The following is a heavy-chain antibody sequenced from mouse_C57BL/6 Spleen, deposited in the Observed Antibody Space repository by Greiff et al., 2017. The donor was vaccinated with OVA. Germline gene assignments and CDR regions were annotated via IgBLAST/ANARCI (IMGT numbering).Heavy chain of an antibody. CDR1: GYSITSGYY. CDR3: ARGDYYGSSPFYAMDY. V-gene: IGHV3-6*01. CDR2: ISYDGSN. D-gene: IGHD1-1*01. J-gene: IGHJ4*01. Sequence: VQLKESGPGLVEPSQSLSLTCSVTGYSITSGYYWNWIRQFPGNKLEWMGYISYDGSNNYNPSLKNRISITRDTSKNQFFLKLNSVTTEDTATYYCARGDYYGSSPFYAMDYWGQGTSVTVSS.